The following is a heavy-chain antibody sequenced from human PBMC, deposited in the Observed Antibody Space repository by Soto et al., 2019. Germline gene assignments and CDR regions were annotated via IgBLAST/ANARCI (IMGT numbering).Heavy chain of an antibody. CDR2: IYPGDSDT. Sequence: GESLKISCKASGYSFSTYWIAWVRQRPGKGLDWMGIIYPGDSDTRYSPSFQGQVTISVDNSIDTAYLEWTTLRASDSAMYYFARGGYFDSSNYLAYWGLGTLVTVSS. CDR3: ARGGYFDSSNYLAY. V-gene: IGHV5-51*01. CDR1: GYSFSTYW. D-gene: IGHD3-22*01. J-gene: IGHJ4*02.